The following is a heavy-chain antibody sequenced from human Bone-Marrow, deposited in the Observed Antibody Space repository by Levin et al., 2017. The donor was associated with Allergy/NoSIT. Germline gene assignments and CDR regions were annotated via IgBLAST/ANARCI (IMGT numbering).Heavy chain of an antibody. J-gene: IGHJ3*02. Sequence: SQTLSLTCTVSGDSISSTYWSWIRQPPGKGLEWIGHIYYSGSADYNPSLKSRVTISVDRSKKQFSLKVSSVTAADSAVYYCARDLYGGNSLRGAFDIWGQGTLVTVSS. CDR2: IYYSGSA. CDR1: GDSISSTY. CDR3: ARDLYGGNSLRGAFDI. V-gene: IGHV4-59*01. D-gene: IGHD4-23*01.